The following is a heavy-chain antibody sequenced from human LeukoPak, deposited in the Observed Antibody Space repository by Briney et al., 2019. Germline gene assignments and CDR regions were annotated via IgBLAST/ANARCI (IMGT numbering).Heavy chain of an antibody. D-gene: IGHD2/OR15-2a*01. J-gene: IGHJ5*02. CDR1: GFTFSSYS. Sequence: GGSLRLSCAAPGFTFSSYSMNWVRQAPGKGLEWVSSISSSSSYIYYADSVKGRFTISRDNAKNSLYLQMNSLRAEDTAVYYCARGKTSQNIVTRKTYNWFDPWGQGTLVTVSS. CDR3: ARGKTSQNIVTRKTYNWFDP. CDR2: ISSSSSYI. V-gene: IGHV3-21*01.